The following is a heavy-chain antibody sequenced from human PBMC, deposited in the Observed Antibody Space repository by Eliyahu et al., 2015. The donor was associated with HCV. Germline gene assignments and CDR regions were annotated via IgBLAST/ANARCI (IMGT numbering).Heavy chain of an antibody. V-gene: IGHV3-15*01. D-gene: IGHD6-13*01. Sequence: EVHLVESGGGLVKPGGSLRLSCAASXFTFSKAWMSWVRQAPGKGLEWVGRIKTKTDGGTTDYAAPMKGRFTISRDDSKTTLYLQMNGLKTEDTAVYFCTTDLLAAAYWGQGTLVTVSS. CDR3: TTDLLAAAY. CDR1: XFTFSKAW. CDR2: IKTKTDGGTT. J-gene: IGHJ4*02.